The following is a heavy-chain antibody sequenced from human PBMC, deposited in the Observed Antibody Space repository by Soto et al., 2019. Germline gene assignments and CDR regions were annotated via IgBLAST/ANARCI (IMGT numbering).Heavy chain of an antibody. CDR1: GFTFSSYG. V-gene: IGHV3-33*01. D-gene: IGHD3-3*01. CDR2: IWYDGSNK. Sequence: GGSLRLSCAASGFTFSSYGMHWVRQAPGKGLEWVAVIWYDGSNKYYADSVKGRFTISRDNSKNTLYLQMNSLRAEDTAVYYCARDLGESIFGVVTTHTDYYYGMDVWGQGTTVTVSS. J-gene: IGHJ6*02. CDR3: ARDLGESIFGVVTTHTDYYYGMDV.